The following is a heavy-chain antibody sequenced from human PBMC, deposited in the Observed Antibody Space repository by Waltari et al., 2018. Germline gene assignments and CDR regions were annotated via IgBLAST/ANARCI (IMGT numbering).Heavy chain of an antibody. D-gene: IGHD3-22*01. CDR1: GYTFTSYD. J-gene: IGHJ4*02. CDR3: ARDRGRRGMIVVVSHFDY. V-gene: IGHV1-8*01. Sequence: QVQLVQSGAEVKKPGASVKVSCKASGYTFTSYDINWVRQATGQGLEWMGWMNPNSGNTGYAQKFQGRVTMTRNTSISTAYMELSSLRSEDTAVYYCARDRGRRGMIVVVSHFDYWGQGTLVTVSS. CDR2: MNPNSGNT.